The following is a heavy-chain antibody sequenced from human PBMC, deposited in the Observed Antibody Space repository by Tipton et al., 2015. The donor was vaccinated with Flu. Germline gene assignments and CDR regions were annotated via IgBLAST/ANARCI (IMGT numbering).Heavy chain of an antibody. V-gene: IGHV3-30*04. CDR1: GFTLSHYT. Sequence: LSLTCAASGFTLSHYTMHWVRQAPGKGLEWVGFADSVKGRFTISRDNSKNTLYLEMNSLGTEDTAVYYCARESSGEGAFDIWGQGIWVTVSS. J-gene: IGHJ3*02. D-gene: IGHD1-26*01. CDR3: ARESSGEGAFDI.